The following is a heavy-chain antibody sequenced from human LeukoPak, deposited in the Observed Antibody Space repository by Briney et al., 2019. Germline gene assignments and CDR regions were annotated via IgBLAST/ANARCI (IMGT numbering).Heavy chain of an antibody. D-gene: IGHD6-13*01. J-gene: IGHJ3*02. CDR3: ARVVRGAAAGTLTSDAFDI. CDR2: IYYSGST. Sequence: PSETLSLTCTVSGGSISSYYWSWIRQPPGKGLEWIAYIYYSGSTNYNPSLKSRVTISVDTSKNQFSLKLSSVTAADTAVYYCARVVRGAAAGTLTSDAFDIWGQGTMVTVSS. CDR1: GGSISSYY. V-gene: IGHV4-59*08.